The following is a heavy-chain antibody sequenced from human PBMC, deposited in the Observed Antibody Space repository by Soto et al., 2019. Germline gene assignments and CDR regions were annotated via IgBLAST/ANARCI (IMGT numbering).Heavy chain of an antibody. V-gene: IGHV4-39*01. CDR3: ARRITMIVVVINRPYNWFDP. CDR2: IYYSGST. J-gene: IGHJ5*02. CDR1: GGSISSSSYY. Sequence: QLQLQESGPGLVKPSETLSLTCTVSGGSISSSSYYWGWIRQPPGKGLEWIGSIYYSGSTYYNPSLKSRVTISVDTSKNQFALKLSSVTAADTAVYYCARRITMIVVVINRPYNWFDPWGQGTLVTVSS. D-gene: IGHD3-22*01.